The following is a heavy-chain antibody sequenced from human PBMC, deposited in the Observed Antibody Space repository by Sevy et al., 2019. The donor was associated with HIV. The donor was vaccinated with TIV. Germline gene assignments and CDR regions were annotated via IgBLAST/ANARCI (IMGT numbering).Heavy chain of an antibody. J-gene: IGHJ6*03. V-gene: IGHV4-61*01. Sequence: SETLSLSCSVSGGSVSSGTYYWSWIRQPPGKGLEWIGHIYKTGSTNYKLSLQSRVTISVDTSTNQFSLRLRSVTAADTAVYYCARVPRGQLWYSGSLGGYYYHMDVWVKGTTVTVSS. CDR1: GGSVSSGTYY. D-gene: IGHD3-16*01. CDR3: ARVPRGQLWYSGSLGGYYYHMDV. CDR2: IYKTGST.